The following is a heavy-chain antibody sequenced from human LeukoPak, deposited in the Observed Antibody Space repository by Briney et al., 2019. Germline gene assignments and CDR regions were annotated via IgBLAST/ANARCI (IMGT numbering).Heavy chain of an antibody. CDR2: INPNSGGT. V-gene: IGHV1-2*02. CDR1: GYTFTGYY. Sequence: ASVKVSCKASGYTFTGYYMHWVRQAPGQGLEWMGWINPNSGGTNYAQKFQGRVTMTMDTSISTAYMELSRLRSDDTAVYYCARSPYYDILTGPFDYWGQGTLVTVSS. CDR3: ARSPYYDILTGPFDY. J-gene: IGHJ4*02. D-gene: IGHD3-9*01.